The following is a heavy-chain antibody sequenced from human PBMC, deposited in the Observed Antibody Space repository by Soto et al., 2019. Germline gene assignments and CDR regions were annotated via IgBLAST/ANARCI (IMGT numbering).Heavy chain of an antibody. J-gene: IGHJ4*02. CDR1: GYTFTCFH. Sequence: ASVKVSCKASGYTFTCFHIHWVRQAPGQGLEWLGVINPTTNRATYSQNFQGRVTISVDTSKNQFSLKLSSVTAADTAVYYCARQKTFPGDTRRYCSSTSCYWRVTLSDYWGQGTLVTVSS. CDR3: ARQKTFPGDTRRYCSSTSCYWRVTLSDY. V-gene: IGHV1-46*01. CDR2: INPTTNRA. D-gene: IGHD2-2*01.